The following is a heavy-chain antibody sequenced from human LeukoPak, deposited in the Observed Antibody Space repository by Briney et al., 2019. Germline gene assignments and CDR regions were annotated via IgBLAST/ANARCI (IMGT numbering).Heavy chain of an antibody. V-gene: IGHV4-61*02. CDR3: ASRGGDY. CDR2: IYTSGST. CDR1: GGSISSGSYY. Sequence: SETLSLTCTVSGGSISSGSYYWSWIRQPAGKGLEWIGRIYTSGSTNYNPSLKSRVTMSVDTSKNQFSLKLSSVTAADTAVYYCASRGGDYWGQGTLVTVSS. J-gene: IGHJ4*02.